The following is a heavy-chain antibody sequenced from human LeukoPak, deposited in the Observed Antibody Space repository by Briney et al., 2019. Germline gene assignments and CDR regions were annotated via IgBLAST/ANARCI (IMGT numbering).Heavy chain of an antibody. CDR3: ARDRFGLDTMLYYYYMYV. J-gene: IGHJ6*03. D-gene: IGHD3-10*01. CDR1: GYTFIDYY. Sequence: VASVKVSCKTSGYTFIDYYMHWVRHAPGQGLEWMGCINPNSGATNYAQEFQGRVTMTRDTSISTAYMELSRLRSGDTGVYDCARDRFGLDTMLYYYYMYVWGKGTTVTVSS. CDR2: INPNSGAT. V-gene: IGHV1-2*02.